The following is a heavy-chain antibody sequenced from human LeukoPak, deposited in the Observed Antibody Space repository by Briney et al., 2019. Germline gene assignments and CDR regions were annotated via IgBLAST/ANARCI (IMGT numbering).Heavy chain of an antibody. CDR2: INHSGST. Sequence: SETLSLTCAVYGGSFSGYYWSWIRQPPGKGLEWIGEINHSGSTNYNPSLKSRVIISVDTSKNQFSLKLSSVTAADTAVYYCARRITDYDFWSGYYTYNWFDPWGQGTLVTVSS. V-gene: IGHV4-34*01. CDR1: GGSFSGYY. CDR3: ARRITDYDFWSGYYTYNWFDP. D-gene: IGHD3-3*01. J-gene: IGHJ5*02.